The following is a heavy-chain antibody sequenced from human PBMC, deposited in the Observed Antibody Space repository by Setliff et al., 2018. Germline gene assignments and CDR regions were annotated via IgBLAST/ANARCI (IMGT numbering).Heavy chain of an antibody. D-gene: IGHD3-16*01. Sequence: PGGSLRLSCAASGFTFSSYWMSWVRQAQGKGLEWVANIKQDGSEKYYVDSVKGRFSISRENSKNSLYLQMNSLRAEDTAVYYCAGDGGEYWGQGTLVTVSS. J-gene: IGHJ4*02. CDR3: AGDGGEY. CDR2: IKQDGSEK. CDR1: GFTFSSYW. V-gene: IGHV3-7*01.